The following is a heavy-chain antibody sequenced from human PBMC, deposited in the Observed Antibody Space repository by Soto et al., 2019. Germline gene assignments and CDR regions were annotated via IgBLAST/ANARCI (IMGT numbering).Heavy chain of an antibody. CDR3: AIPDDGIYHANHHYYDALDT. V-gene: IGHV1-69*01. Sequence: KVSCNACEGTCRRYYISWVRHAPGPGLESMGGIGPICGTTNDAQKFQGRVTITAEESTSTSYMELRSLISEDTAVYYCAIPDDGIYHANHHYYDALDTWGQGTTVTLSS. CDR1: EGTCRRYY. CDR2: IGPICGTT. D-gene: IGHD2-2*01. J-gene: IGHJ6*02.